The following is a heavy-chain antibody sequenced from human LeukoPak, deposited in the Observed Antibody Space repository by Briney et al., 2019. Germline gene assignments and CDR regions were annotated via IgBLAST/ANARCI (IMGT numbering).Heavy chain of an antibody. Sequence: GESLEISCQGSGYSFTSYWIGRVRQMPGKGLEWMGIIYPGDSDTRCSPSFQGQVTISADKSISTAYLQWCSLKASDTAMYYCAITLDYYDSSTDAFDIWGQGTMVTVSS. V-gene: IGHV5-51*01. J-gene: IGHJ3*02. CDR2: IYPGDSDT. D-gene: IGHD3-22*01. CDR1: GYSFTSYW. CDR3: AITLDYYDSSTDAFDI.